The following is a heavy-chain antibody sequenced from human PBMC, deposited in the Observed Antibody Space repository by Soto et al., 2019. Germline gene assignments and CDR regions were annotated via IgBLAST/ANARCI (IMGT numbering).Heavy chain of an antibody. CDR1: GFIFSSFG. D-gene: IGHD7-27*01. Sequence: TGGSLRLSCAASGFIFSSFGLHWVRQAPGKGLEWVAHIWYDGSNTYYADPVKGRFTISRDNSRNTLYLQMNSLRAEDTAVYQWLRDLLGSDGHFDDWGQGTPVTVSS. J-gene: IGHJ4*02. V-gene: IGHV3-33*01. CDR2: IWYDGSNT. CDR3: LRDLLGSDGHFDD.